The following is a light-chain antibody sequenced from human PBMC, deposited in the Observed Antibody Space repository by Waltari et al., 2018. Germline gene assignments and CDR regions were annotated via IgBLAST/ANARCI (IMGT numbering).Light chain of an antibody. J-gene: IGLJ3*02. CDR1: FSNIGSTS. CDR3: AAWDDTLNGPV. V-gene: IGLV1-44*01. CDR2: TSY. Sequence: QSALTQPPSASGTPGQTIVIPCSGSFSNIGSTSVNCHQQLPGAAPELIIYTSYQRPSGIPDRFSGSKSGTSASLAISGLQSEDEADYYCAAWDDTLNGPVFGRGTKVTVL.